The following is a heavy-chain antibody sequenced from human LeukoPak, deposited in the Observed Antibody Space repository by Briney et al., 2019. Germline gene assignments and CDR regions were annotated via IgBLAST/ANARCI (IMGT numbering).Heavy chain of an antibody. CDR2: TYYRSKWYD. V-gene: IGHV6-1*01. D-gene: IGHD6-19*01. CDR1: GDSVSSNNGA. J-gene: IGHJ4*02. Sequence: ASQTLSLTCGISGDSVSSNNGAWNWIRQSPSRGLEWLGRTYYRSKWYDDYAGSVQGRITISPDTSKNQFSLHLYSVTPEDTAVYYCARDAGTSGWYTFDYWGQETLVTVSS. CDR3: ARDAGTSGWYTFDY.